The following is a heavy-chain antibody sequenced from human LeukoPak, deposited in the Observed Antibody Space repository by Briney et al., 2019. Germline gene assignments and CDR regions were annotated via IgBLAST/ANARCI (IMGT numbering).Heavy chain of an antibody. J-gene: IGHJ4*02. V-gene: IGHV3-48*03. CDR3: AREYPDNGDGWGY. Sequence: LTHSCAASGLNHSNYEMNWVRQAPGKGLEWISYISGSDGIMFYADSVKGRFTISRDNAKNSVYLQMSSLKAEDTAVYYCAREYPDNGDGWGYWGQGTLVTVSS. D-gene: IGHD1-1*01. CDR1: GLNHSNYE. CDR2: ISGSDGIM.